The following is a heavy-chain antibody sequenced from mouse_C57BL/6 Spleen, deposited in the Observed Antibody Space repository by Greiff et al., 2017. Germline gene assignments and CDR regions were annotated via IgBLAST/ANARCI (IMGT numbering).Heavy chain of an antibody. Sequence: VQLQQPGAELVMPGASVKLSCKASGYTFTSYWMHWVKQRPGQGLEWIGEIDPSDSYTNYNQKFKGKSTLTVDKSSSTAYMQLSSLTSEASAVYSSARLAGATGALDYWGKGTSVTVSS. CDR3: ARLAGATGALDY. J-gene: IGHJ4*01. CDR2: IDPSDSYT. CDR1: GYTFTSYW. V-gene: IGHV1-69*01. D-gene: IGHD3-1*01.